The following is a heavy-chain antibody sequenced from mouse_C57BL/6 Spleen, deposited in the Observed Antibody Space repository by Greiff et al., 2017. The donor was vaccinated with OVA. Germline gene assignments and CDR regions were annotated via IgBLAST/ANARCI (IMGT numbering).Heavy chain of an antibody. J-gene: IGHJ2*01. CDR3: ARWRGYFDY. V-gene: IGHV1-26*01. Sequence: VQLKQSGPELVKPGASVKISCKASGYTFTDYYMNWVKQSHGKSLEWIGDINPNNGGTSYNQKFKGKATLTVDKSSSTAYMELRSLTSEDSAVYYCARWRGYFDYWGQGTTLTVSS. CDR2: INPNNGGT. CDR1: GYTFTDYY.